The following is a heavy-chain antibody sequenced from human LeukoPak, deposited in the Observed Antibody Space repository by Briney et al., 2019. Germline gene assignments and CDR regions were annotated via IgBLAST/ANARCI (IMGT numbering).Heavy chain of an antibody. J-gene: IGHJ4*02. Sequence: GASLQISCQGSGSTFTSYWISCGRQVPGKGLEWRGRRDPSDAYTNYSPSFQGHVTISSDKSNKTAYLQGSSLKASDTAMYYCARHEGYSSSAEVYWGQGTLVTVSS. CDR2: RDPSDAYT. CDR1: GSTFTSYW. V-gene: IGHV5-10-1*01. CDR3: ARHEGYSSSAEVY. D-gene: IGHD6-13*01.